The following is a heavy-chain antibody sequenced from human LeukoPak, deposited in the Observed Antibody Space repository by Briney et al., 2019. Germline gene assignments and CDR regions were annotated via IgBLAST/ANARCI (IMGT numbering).Heavy chain of an antibody. Sequence: SETLSLTCGVYGGSFSAYYWSWIRQPPGKGLEWTGESNHSGSTTYNPSLKSRVTISVDTSKNQFSLKLSSVTAADTAVYYCARGRSLHCFDYWGQGTLVTVSS. CDR3: ARGRSLHCFDY. J-gene: IGHJ4*02. CDR2: SNHSGST. CDR1: GGSFSAYY. V-gene: IGHV4-34*01.